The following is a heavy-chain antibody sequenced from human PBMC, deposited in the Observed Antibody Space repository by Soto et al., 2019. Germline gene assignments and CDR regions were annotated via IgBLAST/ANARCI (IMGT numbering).Heavy chain of an antibody. Sequence: VESLKIACKVSGYSFTSYCISWVRQIPGKGLEWMGRIDPSDSYTNYSPSFQGHVTISADKSISTAYLQWSSLKASDTAMYYCASGFIGDLNDFDYWGQGTLVTVSS. V-gene: IGHV5-10-1*01. CDR1: GYSFTSYC. D-gene: IGHD3-10*01. CDR3: ASGFIGDLNDFDY. J-gene: IGHJ4*02. CDR2: IDPSDSYT.